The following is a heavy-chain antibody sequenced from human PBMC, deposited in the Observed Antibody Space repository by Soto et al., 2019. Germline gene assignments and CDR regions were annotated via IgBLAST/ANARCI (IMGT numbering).Heavy chain of an antibody. CDR2: TYYRSKWYN. CDR1: GDSVSSSSAT. D-gene: IGHD3-3*01. CDR3: ARTTYDVVVY. J-gene: IGHJ4*02. V-gene: IGHV6-1*01. Sequence: PSQTLSLTCAISGDSVSSSSATWDWIRQSPSRGLEWLGRTYYRSKWYNDYAVSVKSRITINPDTSKNQFSLQLNSVTPDDTAVYCCARTTYDVVVYWGQGTLVTVSS.